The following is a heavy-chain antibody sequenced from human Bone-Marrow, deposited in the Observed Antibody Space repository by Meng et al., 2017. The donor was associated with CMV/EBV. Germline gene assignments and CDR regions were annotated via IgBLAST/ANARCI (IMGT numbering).Heavy chain of an antibody. V-gene: IGHV3-33*01. CDR2: IWYDGSNK. CDR3: ARDWARFDP. J-gene: IGHJ5*02. Sequence: GESLKISCAASGFTFSSYGMHWVHQAPGKGLEWVAVIWYDGSNKYYADSVKGRFTISRDNSKNTLYLQMNSLRAEDTAVYYCARDWARFDPWGQGTLVTVSS. D-gene: IGHD3-16*01. CDR1: GFTFSSYG.